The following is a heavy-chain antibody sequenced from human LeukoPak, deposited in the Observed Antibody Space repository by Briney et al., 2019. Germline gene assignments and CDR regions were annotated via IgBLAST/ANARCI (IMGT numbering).Heavy chain of an antibody. V-gene: IGHV1-18*01. Sequence: ASVKVSCKASGYTFTSYGISWVRQAPGQGLEWMGWISAYNGNANYAQKLQGRVTMTTDTSTSTAYMELRSLRSDDTAVYYCARDRYYDSSGHHDYWGQGTLVTVSS. CDR3: ARDRYYDSSGHHDY. CDR1: GYTFTSYG. CDR2: ISAYNGNA. J-gene: IGHJ4*02. D-gene: IGHD3-22*01.